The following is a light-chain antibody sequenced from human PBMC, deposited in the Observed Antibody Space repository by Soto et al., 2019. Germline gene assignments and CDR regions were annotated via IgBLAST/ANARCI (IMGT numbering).Light chain of an antibody. CDR1: NSDIGGYNY. CDR3: SSYTSRSTLGV. CDR2: DVS. Sequence: QSALTQPASVSGSPGQSITISCTGTNSDIGGYNYVSWYQQHPGKAPKLMIYDVSNRPSGVSYRFSGSKSGNTASLTISGLQAEDEADYSCSSYTSRSTLGVFGGGTKLTVL. V-gene: IGLV2-14*03. J-gene: IGLJ2*01.